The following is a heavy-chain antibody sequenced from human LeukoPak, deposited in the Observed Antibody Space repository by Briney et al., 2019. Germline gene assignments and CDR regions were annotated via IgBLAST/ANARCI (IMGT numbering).Heavy chain of an antibody. CDR3: ARGAYYYED. J-gene: IGHJ4*02. V-gene: IGHV3-48*01. CDR2: ISSSSSTI. Sequence: GGSLRLSCAASGFTFSSHSMNWVRQAPGKGLEWVSYISSSSSTIYYADSVKGRFTISRDNAKNSLYLQMNSLRAEDTAVYYCARGAYYYEDWGQGTLVAVSS. D-gene: IGHD3-22*01. CDR1: GFTFSSHS.